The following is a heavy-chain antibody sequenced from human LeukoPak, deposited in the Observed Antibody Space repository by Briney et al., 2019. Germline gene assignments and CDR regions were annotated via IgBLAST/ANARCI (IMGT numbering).Heavy chain of an antibody. CDR2: ISSNSSTI. CDR1: GFTFSSYS. V-gene: IGHV3-48*01. J-gene: IGHJ4*02. CDR3: ARDELGISY. Sequence: GGSLRLSCAASGFTFSSYSMNWVRQAPGKGLEWVSYISSNSSTIYYADSVKGRFTISRDNAKNSLYLQMNSLRAEDTAVYYCARDELGISYWGQGTLVTVSS. D-gene: IGHD7-27*01.